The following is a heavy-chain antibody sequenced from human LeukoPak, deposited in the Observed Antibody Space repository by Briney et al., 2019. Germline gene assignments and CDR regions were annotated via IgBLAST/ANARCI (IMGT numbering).Heavy chain of an antibody. Sequence: GGSLRLSCAASGFTFDDYAMHWVRQAPGKGLEWVSGISWNSGSIGYADSVKGRFTISRDNAKNSLYLQMNSLRAEDTALYYCARDTYGSGIFDYWGQGTLVTVSS. CDR1: GFTFDDYA. D-gene: IGHD3-10*01. CDR2: ISWNSGSI. J-gene: IGHJ4*02. V-gene: IGHV3-9*01. CDR3: ARDTYGSGIFDY.